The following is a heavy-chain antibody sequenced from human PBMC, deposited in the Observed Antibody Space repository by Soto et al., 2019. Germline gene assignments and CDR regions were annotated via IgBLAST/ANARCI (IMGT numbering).Heavy chain of an antibody. V-gene: IGHV4-30-4*01. CDR1: GGSISSGDYY. CDR2: IYYSGST. D-gene: IGHD3-22*01. Sequence: SETLSLTCTVSGGSISSGDYYWSWIRQPPGKGLEWIGYIYYSGSTYYNPSLKSRVTISVDTSKNQFSLKLSSVTAADTAVYYCARALTYYYDSSGYYHYWGQGTLVTVSS. J-gene: IGHJ4*02. CDR3: ARALTYYYDSSGYYHY.